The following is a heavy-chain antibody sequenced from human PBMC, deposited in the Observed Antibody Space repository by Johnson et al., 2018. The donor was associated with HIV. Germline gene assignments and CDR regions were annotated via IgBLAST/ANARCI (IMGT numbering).Heavy chain of an antibody. J-gene: IGHJ3*02. Sequence: EVQLVESGGGLVQPGGSLRLSCAASGFTFRNYDMHWVRQATGKRLEWVSGIDTAGNTYYLGSVKGRFTISRENAKNSLYLQLNSLRAGDTALYYCARGSYDGDAFDILGQGTIVTVSS. CDR3: ARGSYDGDAFDI. V-gene: IGHV3-13*01. D-gene: IGHD1-26*01. CDR2: IDTAGNT. CDR1: GFTFRNYD.